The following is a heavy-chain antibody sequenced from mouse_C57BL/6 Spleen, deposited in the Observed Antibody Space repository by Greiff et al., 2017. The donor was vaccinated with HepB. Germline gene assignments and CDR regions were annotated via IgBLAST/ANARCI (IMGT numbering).Heavy chain of an antibody. J-gene: IGHJ4*01. Sequence: EVQLMESGGDLVKPGGSLKLSCAASGFTFSSYGMSWVRQTPDKRLEWVATISSGGSYTYYPDSVKGRFTISRDNAKNTLYLQMSSLKSEDTAMYYCARKYSAGAMDYWGQGTSVTVSS. CDR3: ARKYSAGAMDY. CDR2: ISSGGSYT. V-gene: IGHV5-6*01. CDR1: GFTFSSYG. D-gene: IGHD2-12*01.